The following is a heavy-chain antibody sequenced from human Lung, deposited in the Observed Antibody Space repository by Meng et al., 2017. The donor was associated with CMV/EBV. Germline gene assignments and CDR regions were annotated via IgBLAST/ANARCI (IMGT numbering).Heavy chain of an antibody. CDR2: IDDSGST. J-gene: IGHJ4*02. D-gene: IGHD1-26*01. CDR3: ARGKQDAWELLAY. V-gene: IGHV4-4*02. CDR1: GVSISSNFR. Sequence: VHLMESGPGFVEPSGTLCLTCGVSGVSISSNFRWTWVRQHPGKGLEWIGDIDDSGSTNYNPSLNSRISISLDKSKNHFSLKVNSVTAADTAVYYCARGKQDAWELLAYWGQGALVTVSS.